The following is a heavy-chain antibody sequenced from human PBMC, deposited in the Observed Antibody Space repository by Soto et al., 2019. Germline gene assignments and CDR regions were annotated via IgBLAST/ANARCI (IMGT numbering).Heavy chain of an antibody. Sequence: GGSLRLSCAASGFTFSSYSMNWVRQAPGKGLEWVSSISSSSSYIYYADSVKGRFTISRDNAKNSLYLQMNSLRAEDTAVYYCARMGVVVVAADAFDIWGQGTMVTVSS. J-gene: IGHJ3*02. V-gene: IGHV3-21*01. D-gene: IGHD2-15*01. CDR2: ISSSSSYI. CDR1: GFTFSSYS. CDR3: ARMGVVVVAADAFDI.